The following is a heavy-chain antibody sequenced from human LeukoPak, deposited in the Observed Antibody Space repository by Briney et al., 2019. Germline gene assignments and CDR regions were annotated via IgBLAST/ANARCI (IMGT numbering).Heavy chain of an antibody. CDR3: ARSSPSGSIGY. Sequence: SETLSLTCAVYGGSFSGYYWSWIRQPPGKGLEWIGEINHSGSTNYNPSLKSRVTISVDTSKNQFSLKLSSVTAADTAVYYCARSSPSGSIGYWGQGTLATVSS. V-gene: IGHV4-34*01. D-gene: IGHD3-22*01. CDR1: GGSFSGYY. J-gene: IGHJ4*02. CDR2: INHSGST.